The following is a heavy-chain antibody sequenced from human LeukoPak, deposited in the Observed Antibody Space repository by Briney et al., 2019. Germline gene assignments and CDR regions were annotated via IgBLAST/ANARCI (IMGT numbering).Heavy chain of an antibody. Sequence: GGSLRLSCAASGFTFSSYGMHWVRQAPGKGLEWVAVIWYDGSNKYYADSVKGRFTISRDNSKNTLYLQMNSLRAEDTAVYYCAKVPGIAAEGEAFDIWGQGTMVTVSS. CDR1: GFTFSSYG. CDR2: IWYDGSNK. CDR3: AKVPGIAAEGEAFDI. D-gene: IGHD6-13*01. V-gene: IGHV3-33*06. J-gene: IGHJ3*02.